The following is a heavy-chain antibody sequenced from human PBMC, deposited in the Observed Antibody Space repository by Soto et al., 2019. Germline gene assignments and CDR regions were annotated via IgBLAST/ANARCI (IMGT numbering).Heavy chain of an antibody. CDR3: ASSAIDHYYYGMDV. CDR1: GGTFSSYA. V-gene: IGHV1-69*12. D-gene: IGHD2-21*01. J-gene: IGHJ6*02. Sequence: QVQLVQSGAEVKKPGSSVKVSCKSSGGTFSSYAISWVRQAPGQGLEWMGGIIPIFGTADYAQKFQGRVTIXAXEXXSTAYMELSSLRSEDTAVYYCASSAIDHYYYGMDVWGQGTTVTVSS. CDR2: IIPIFGTA.